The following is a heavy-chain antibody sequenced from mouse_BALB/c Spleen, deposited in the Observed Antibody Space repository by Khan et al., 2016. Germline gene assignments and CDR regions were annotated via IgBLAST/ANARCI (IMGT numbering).Heavy chain of an antibody. J-gene: IGHJ3*01. CDR2: IYPGDGDT. V-gene: IGHV1-87*01. CDR3: ADALFVY. CDR1: GYTSANYW. Sequence: QVQLKESGAELARPGASVRLSCKASGYTSANYWMQWVKQRPGQGLEWIGSIYPGDGDTRYSQKFKDKATLTADKSSSSAYMHLSSVAAEDSAVYYCADALFVYWGQGTLVTVSA.